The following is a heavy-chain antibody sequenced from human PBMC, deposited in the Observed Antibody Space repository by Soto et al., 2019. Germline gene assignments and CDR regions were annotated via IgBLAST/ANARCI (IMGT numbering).Heavy chain of an antibody. D-gene: IGHD2-2*01. CDR2: INPNSGGT. CDR1: GYTFTGYY. CDR3: ARVDCSSTSCYAPRRAFDI. V-gene: IGHV1-2*02. J-gene: IGHJ3*02. Sequence: ASVKVSCKASGYTFTGYYVHWARQAPGQGLEWMGWINPNSGGTNYAQKFQGRVTMTRDTSISTAYMELSRLRSDDTAVYYCARVDCSSTSCYAPRRAFDIWGQGTMVTVSS.